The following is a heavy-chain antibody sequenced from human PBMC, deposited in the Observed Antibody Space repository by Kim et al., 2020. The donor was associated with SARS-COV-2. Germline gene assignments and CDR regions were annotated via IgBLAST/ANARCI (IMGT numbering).Heavy chain of an antibody. J-gene: IGHJ5*02. V-gene: IGHV4-59*13. CDR3: ARVSRGVGAIDTDP. Sequence: SETLSLTCTVSGGSISSYYWSWIRQPPGKGLEWIGYIYYSGSTNYNPSLKSRVTISVDTSKNQFSLKLSSVTAADTAVYYCARVSRGVGAIDTDPWGQGTLVTVSS. CDR2: IYYSGST. CDR1: GGSISSYY. D-gene: IGHD1-26*01.